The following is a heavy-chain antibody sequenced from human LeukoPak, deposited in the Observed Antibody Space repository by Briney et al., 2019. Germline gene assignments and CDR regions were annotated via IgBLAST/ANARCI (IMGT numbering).Heavy chain of an antibody. V-gene: IGHV4-59*01. CDR1: GGSISSYY. J-gene: IGHJ5*02. CDR3: ARIPKYDFWSGYYWFDP. CDR2: IYYSGST. Sequence: PETLSLTCTVSGGSISSYYWSWIRQPPGKGLEWIGYIYYSGSTNYNPSLKSRVTISVDTSKNQFSLRLSSVTAADTAVYYCARIPKYDFWSGYYWFDPWGQGTLVTVSS. D-gene: IGHD3-3*01.